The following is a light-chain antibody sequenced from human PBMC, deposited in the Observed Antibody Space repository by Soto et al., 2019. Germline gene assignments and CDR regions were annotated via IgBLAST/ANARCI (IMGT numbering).Light chain of an antibody. CDR2: GAS. CDR1: QSVSNNY. V-gene: IGKV3-20*01. J-gene: IGKJ1*01. Sequence: EIMFTQSAGTLSLSPGERATLSCRASQSVSNNYLDWYQQKPGEAPRLLIYGASKRATGIPDRFSGSGSGTDFTLTISRLEPEDFAVYYCHQYGSSGTFCQWSKVDIK. CDR3: HQYGSSGT.